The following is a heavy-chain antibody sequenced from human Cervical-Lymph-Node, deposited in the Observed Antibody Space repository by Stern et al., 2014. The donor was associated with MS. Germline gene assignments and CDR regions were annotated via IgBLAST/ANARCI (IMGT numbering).Heavy chain of an antibody. J-gene: IGHJ4*02. CDR2: ISGSTSYT. CDR1: GFSFSAYY. Sequence: VQLVESGGGLVKPGGSLRLSCAASGFSFSAYYMSWIRQAPGKGLEWVPYISGSTSYTKYADSVKGRFTISRDNTKNSLYLQMNSLSAEDTAVYYCARGYSSGWYAGSDYWGQGSLVTVSS. CDR3: ARGYSSGWYAGSDY. D-gene: IGHD6-19*01. V-gene: IGHV3-11*06.